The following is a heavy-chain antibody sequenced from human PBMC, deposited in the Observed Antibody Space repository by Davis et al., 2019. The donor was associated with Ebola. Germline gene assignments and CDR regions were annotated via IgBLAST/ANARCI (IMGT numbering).Heavy chain of an antibody. CDR2: SDHEDGET. V-gene: IGHV1-24*01. CDR1: GYTLTELS. J-gene: IGHJ6*03. D-gene: IGHD2/OR15-2a*01. CDR3: ATSPRGLSFYYYLEL. Sequence: ASVTVTCQVSGYTLTELSMHWVRQAPGKGLEWMGGSDHEDGETIYAQNFQGRVTMPADESTPTAYLELSSLRSEDTAVYYCATSPRGLSFYYYLELWGKGTTVAVTS.